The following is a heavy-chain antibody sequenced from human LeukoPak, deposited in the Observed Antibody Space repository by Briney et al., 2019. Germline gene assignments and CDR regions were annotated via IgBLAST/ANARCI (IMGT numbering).Heavy chain of an antibody. CDR3: ARGHRAGIAVAGTHFDY. V-gene: IGHV1-69*13. D-gene: IGHD6-19*01. CDR1: GGTFSSYA. CDR2: IIPIFGTA. Sequence: SVKVSCKASGGTFSSYAISWVRQAPGQGLEWMGGIIPIFGTANYAQKFQGRVTITADESTSTAYMELSSLRSEDTAVYYCARGHRAGIAVAGTHFDYWGQGTLVTVSS. J-gene: IGHJ4*02.